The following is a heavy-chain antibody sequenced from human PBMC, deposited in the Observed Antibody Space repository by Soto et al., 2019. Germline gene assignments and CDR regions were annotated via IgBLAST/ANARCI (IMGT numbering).Heavy chain of an antibody. J-gene: IGHJ6*03. Sequence: GTSVKLSCEVSGYTLTDLSMHWVRQAPGKGLEWMGGFDPEDGETIYAQKFQGRVTMTEDTSTDTAYMELSSLRSEDTAVYYCATGRRGYYYYYMDVWGKGTTLTVSS. CDR1: GYTLTDLS. CDR2: FDPEDGET. V-gene: IGHV1-24*01. CDR3: ATGRRGYYYYYMDV.